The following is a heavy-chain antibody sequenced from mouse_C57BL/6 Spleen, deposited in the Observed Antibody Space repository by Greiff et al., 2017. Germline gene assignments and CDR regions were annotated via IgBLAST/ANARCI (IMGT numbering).Heavy chain of an antibody. V-gene: IGHV5-9-1*02. Sequence: EVKVVESGEGLVKPGGSLKLSCAASGFTFSSYAMSWVRQTPEKRLEWVAYISSGGAYIYYADTVKGRFTISRDNARNTLYLQMSSLKSEDTAMYYCTREGTGTYYFDYWGQGTTLTVSS. D-gene: IGHD4-1*01. CDR3: TREGTGTYYFDY. CDR1: GFTFSSYA. J-gene: IGHJ2*01. CDR2: ISSGGAYI.